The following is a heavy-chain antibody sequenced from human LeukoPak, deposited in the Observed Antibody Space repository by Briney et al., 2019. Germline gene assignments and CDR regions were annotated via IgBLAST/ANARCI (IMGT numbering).Heavy chain of an antibody. D-gene: IGHD5-18*01. CDR2: INHSGST. CDR1: GGSFSGYY. J-gene: IGHJ4*02. Sequence: SETLSLTCAVYGGSFSGYYWSWIRQPPGKGLEWIGEINHSGSTNYNPSLKSRVTISVDTSKNQFSLKLSSVTAADTAVYYCARQWIQLWLRGPFDYWGQGTLVTVSS. CDR3: ARQWIQLWLRGPFDY. V-gene: IGHV4-34*01.